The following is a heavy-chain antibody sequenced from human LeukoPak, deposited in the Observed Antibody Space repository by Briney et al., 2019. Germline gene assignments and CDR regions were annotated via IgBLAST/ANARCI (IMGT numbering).Heavy chain of an antibody. Sequence: PGGSLRLSCAASGFIFTNYFMSWVQQPPGKGLEWIGYIYNREGTNYNPSLKSRVTISVDTSNNMFSLRLSSVTAADTAVYFCALLQSHRPLDYWGPGTLVTVSS. CDR1: GFIFTNYF. V-gene: IGHV4-59*01. D-gene: IGHD1-26*01. CDR3: ALLQSHRPLDY. CDR2: IYNREGT. J-gene: IGHJ4*02.